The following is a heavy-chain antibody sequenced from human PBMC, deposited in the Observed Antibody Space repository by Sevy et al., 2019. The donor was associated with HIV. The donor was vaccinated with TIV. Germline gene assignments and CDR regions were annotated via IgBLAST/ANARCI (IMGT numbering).Heavy chain of an antibody. CDR3: ARDRGEILSSAFDY. J-gene: IGHJ4*02. CDR2: LSYDGRNTK. CDR1: GFSFSDHR. D-gene: IGHD3-16*01. Sequence: GGSLRLSCVGSGFSFSDHRMHWVRQAPGKGLEWMAVLSYDGRNTKYKADSVKGRFTISRDNSKNTLYLQMNSLRAEDTAIYYCARDRGEILSSAFDYWGQGTLVTVSS. V-gene: IGHV3-30*03.